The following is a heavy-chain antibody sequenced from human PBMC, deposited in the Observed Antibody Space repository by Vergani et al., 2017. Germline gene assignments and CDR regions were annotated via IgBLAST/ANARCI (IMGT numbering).Heavy chain of an antibody. J-gene: IGHJ6*02. CDR1: GFTFSDYY. CDR2: ISSSSSYT. Sequence: QVQLVESGGGLVKPGGSLRLSCAASGFTFSDYYMSWIRQAPGKGLEWVSYISSSSSYTNYADSVKGRFTISRDNAKNSLYLQMNSLRAEDTAVYYCARESGPPPYYYYYGLDVWCQGTTVTVSS. V-gene: IGHV3-11*05. CDR3: ARESGPPPYYYYYGLDV.